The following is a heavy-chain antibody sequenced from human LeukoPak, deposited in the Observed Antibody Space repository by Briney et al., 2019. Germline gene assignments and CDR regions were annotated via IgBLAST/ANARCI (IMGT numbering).Heavy chain of an antibody. CDR3: ARIPPRRFGELLPYYFDY. V-gene: IGHV1-69*04. D-gene: IGHD3-10*01. J-gene: IGHJ4*02. CDR2: IVPILGIA. CDR1: GGTFSSYA. Sequence: SVKVSCKASGGTFSSYAISWVRQAPGQGLEWMGRIVPILGIANYAQKFQGRVTITADKSTSTAYMELSSLRSEDTAVYYCARIPPRRFGELLPYYFDYWGQGTLVTVSA.